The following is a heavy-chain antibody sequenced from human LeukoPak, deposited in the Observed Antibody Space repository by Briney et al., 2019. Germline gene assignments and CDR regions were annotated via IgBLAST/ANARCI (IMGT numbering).Heavy chain of an antibody. J-gene: IGHJ5*02. V-gene: IGHV4-34*01. CDR1: GGSFSGYY. CDR3: ASAGDSSGYYYDSWFDP. D-gene: IGHD3-22*01. CDR2: INHSGST. Sequence: QPSETLSLTCAVCGGSFSGYYWSWIRQPPGKGLEWIGEINHSGSTNYNPSLKSRVTISVDTSKNQFSLKLSSVTAADTAVYYCASAGDSSGYYYDSWFDPWGQGTLVTVSS.